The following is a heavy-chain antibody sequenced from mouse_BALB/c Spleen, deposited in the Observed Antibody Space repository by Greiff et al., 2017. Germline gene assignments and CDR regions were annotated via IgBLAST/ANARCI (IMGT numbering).Heavy chain of an antibody. CDR2: ISYDGSN. CDR3: ARARLLPFDY. J-gene: IGHJ2*01. Sequence: EVQVVESGPGLVKPSQSLSLTCSVTGYSITSGYYWNWIRQFPGNKLEWMGYISYDGSNNYNPSLKNRISITRDTSKNQFFLKLNSVTTEDTATYYCARARLLPFDYWGQGTTLTVSS. CDR1: GYSITSGYY. D-gene: IGHD2-1*01. V-gene: IGHV3-6*02.